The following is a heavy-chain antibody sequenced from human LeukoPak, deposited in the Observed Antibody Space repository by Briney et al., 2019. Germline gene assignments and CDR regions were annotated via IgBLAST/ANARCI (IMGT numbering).Heavy chain of an antibody. V-gene: IGHV3-64*01. CDR1: GFTFINYE. J-gene: IGHJ2*01. CDR3: AGGQQWLVRSWDFGL. D-gene: IGHD6-19*01. CDR2: ISSDGVST. Sequence: GGSLRLSCAASGFTFINYEMPWVRQAPGKGLEYVSSISSDGVSTYYVNSVKGRFAISRDNSKTSLYLQLRGLRAEDMAVYYCAGGQQWLVRSWDFGLWGRGTLVTVSS.